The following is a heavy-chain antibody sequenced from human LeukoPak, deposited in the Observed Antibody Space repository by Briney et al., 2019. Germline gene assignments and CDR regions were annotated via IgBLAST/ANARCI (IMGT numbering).Heavy chain of an antibody. CDR1: GFTFSSYA. CDR3: ATVTGYYDSSGYYKYYFDY. CDR2: ISGSGRST. J-gene: IGHJ4*02. V-gene: IGHV3-23*01. Sequence: GGSLRLSCAASGFTFSSYAMSWVRQAPGKGLEWVSAISGSGRSTYYADSVKGRFTISRDNSKNTLCLQMNSLRAEDTAVYYCATVTGYYDSSGYYKYYFDYWGQGTLVTVSS. D-gene: IGHD3-22*01.